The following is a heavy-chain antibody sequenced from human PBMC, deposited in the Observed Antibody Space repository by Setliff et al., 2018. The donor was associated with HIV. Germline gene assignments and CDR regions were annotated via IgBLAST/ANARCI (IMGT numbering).Heavy chain of an antibody. J-gene: IGHJ4*02. Sequence: LSLTCTVSGGSISSYYWSWIRQPAGKGLEWIGRIYPSGSTNYNPSLKSRVTMSVDTSKNQFSLKLNSVTAADTAVYYCARAGHYYDSSGTALDYWGQGTLVTVSS. CDR3: ARAGHYYDSSGTALDY. CDR1: GGSISSYY. CDR2: IYPSGST. D-gene: IGHD3-22*01. V-gene: IGHV4-4*07.